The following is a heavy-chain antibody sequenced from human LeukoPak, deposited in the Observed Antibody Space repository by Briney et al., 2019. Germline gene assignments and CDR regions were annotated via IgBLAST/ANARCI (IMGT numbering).Heavy chain of an antibody. CDR3: AGDYGEHYYGMDV. D-gene: IGHD4-17*01. CDR1: GLTFSSYG. CDR2: IWYDGSNK. Sequence: PGRSLRLSCAASGLTFSSYGMHWVSQAPGKGREWVAVIWYDGSNKCYADSVKGRFSSSRDNSKNTLYLQMNSLRAEDTAVYYCAGDYGEHYYGMDVWGQVTTVTVSS. J-gene: IGHJ6*02. V-gene: IGHV3-33*01.